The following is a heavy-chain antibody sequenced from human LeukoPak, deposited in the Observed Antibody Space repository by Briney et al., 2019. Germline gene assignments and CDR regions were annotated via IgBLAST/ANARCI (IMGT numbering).Heavy chain of an antibody. J-gene: IGHJ2*01. CDR3: RRAARWQFDL. CDR2: INWKTGNG. D-gene: IGHD1-1*01. Sequence: GGSLRLSCAVSGFNFDDYAMPWVRQAPGRGLEWVSGINWKTGNGIYADSVKGRFTISRDNAKNSLYLQMSSLRAEDTALYCTRRAARWQFDLWGRGTLLTVSS. V-gene: IGHV3-9*01. CDR1: GFNFDDYA.